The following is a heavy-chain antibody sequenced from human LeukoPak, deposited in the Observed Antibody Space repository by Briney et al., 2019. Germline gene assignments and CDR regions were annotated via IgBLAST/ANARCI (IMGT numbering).Heavy chain of an antibody. CDR2: MSYSGTN. J-gene: IGHJ4*02. CDR1: VGSVRSHY. CDR3: ARGGRDGPVDF. D-gene: IGHD5-24*01. Sequence: SETLSLTCIVSVGSVRSHYWNWIRQPPGKGLEWIGFMSYSGTNDSNPSLKSRVSISIDTSRNRVSLRLSSVTAADTAYYRCARGGRDGPVDFGGQGTLVTVSS. V-gene: IGHV4-59*02.